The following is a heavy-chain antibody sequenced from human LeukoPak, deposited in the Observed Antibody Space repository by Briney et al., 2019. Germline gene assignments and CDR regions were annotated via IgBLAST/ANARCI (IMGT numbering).Heavy chain of an antibody. CDR3: AREGDYKEIDP. J-gene: IGHJ5*02. Sequence: SETLSLTCTVSGGSISSGGYYGCWIRQPRGRGLEWIGYIYHSGSTYYNPSLKSRVTISVDRSKNQFSLKLSSVTAADTAVYYRAREGDYKEIDPWGQGTLVTVSS. CDR2: IYHSGST. V-gene: IGHV4-30-2*01. D-gene: IGHD3-10*01. CDR1: GGSISSGGYY.